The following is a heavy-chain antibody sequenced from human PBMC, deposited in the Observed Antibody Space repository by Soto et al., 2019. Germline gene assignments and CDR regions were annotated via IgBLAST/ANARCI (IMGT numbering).Heavy chain of an antibody. J-gene: IGHJ4*02. CDR3: ARGPYCGGDCYSFDY. D-gene: IGHD2-21*02. CDR1: GGTFSSYA. CDR2: IIPIFGTA. Sequence: ASVKVSCKASGGTFSSYAISWVRQAPGQGLEWMGGIIPIFGTANYAQKFQGRVTITADESTSTAYMELSSLRSEDTAVYYCARGPYCGGDCYSFDYWGQGTLVTVSS. V-gene: IGHV1-69*13.